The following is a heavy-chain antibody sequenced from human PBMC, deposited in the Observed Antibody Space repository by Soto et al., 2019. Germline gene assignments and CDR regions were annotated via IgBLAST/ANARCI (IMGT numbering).Heavy chain of an antibody. CDR3: VKESEYSSSPAFDI. Sequence: EVQLVESGGGLVQPGGSLRLSCSASGFTFSSYAMHWVRQAPGKGLEYVSAISSNGGSTYYADSVKGRFTISRDNSKNTLYLQMSSLRAEDTAVYYCVKESEYSSSPAFDIGGQGTMVTVSS. CDR1: GFTFSSYA. CDR2: ISSNGGST. J-gene: IGHJ3*02. V-gene: IGHV3-64D*06. D-gene: IGHD6-6*01.